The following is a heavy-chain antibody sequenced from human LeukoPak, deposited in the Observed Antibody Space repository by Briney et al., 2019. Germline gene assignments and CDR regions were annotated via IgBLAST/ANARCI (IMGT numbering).Heavy chain of an antibody. CDR3: ARDQYSGSYAPDAFDI. D-gene: IGHD1-26*01. CDR1: GYTFTSYG. CDR2: ISAYNGNT. Sequence: GASVKVSCKASGYTFTSYGISWVRQAPGQGLEWMGWISAYNGNTNYAQKLQGRVTMTTDTSTSTAYMELRSLRSDDTAVYYCARDQYSGSYAPDAFDIWGQGTMVTVSS. V-gene: IGHV1-18*01. J-gene: IGHJ3*02.